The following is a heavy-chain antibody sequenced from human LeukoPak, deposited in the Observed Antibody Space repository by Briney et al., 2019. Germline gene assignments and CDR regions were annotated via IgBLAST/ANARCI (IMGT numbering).Heavy chain of an antibody. Sequence: GGSVRLSCAGSGFTFSDYYMNWVRQAPGKGLEWVSYISSSGSTIYYADSVKGRFTISRDNAKNSLYLQMNSLRAEDTAVYYCAREAAGFAYYFDYWGQGTLVTVSS. CDR2: ISSSGSTI. CDR3: AREAAGFAYYFDY. V-gene: IGHV3-11*04. CDR1: GFTFSDYY. D-gene: IGHD6-13*01. J-gene: IGHJ4*02.